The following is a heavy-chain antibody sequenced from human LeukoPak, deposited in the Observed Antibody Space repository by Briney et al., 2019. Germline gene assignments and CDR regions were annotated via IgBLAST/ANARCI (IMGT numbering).Heavy chain of an antibody. CDR2: ISYDGSNK. D-gene: IGHD6-25*01. J-gene: IGHJ4*02. Sequence: GGSLRLSCGASGFTFSSYGMHWVRQAPGKGLEWVAVISYDGSNKYYADSVKGRFTISRDNSKNTLYLQMNSLRAEDTAVYYCAKGPRLDLPDYWGQGTLVTVSS. CDR3: AKGPRLDLPDY. CDR1: GFTFSSYG. V-gene: IGHV3-30*18.